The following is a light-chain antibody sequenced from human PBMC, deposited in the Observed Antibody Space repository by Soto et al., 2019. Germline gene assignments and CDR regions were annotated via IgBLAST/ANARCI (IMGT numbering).Light chain of an antibody. Sequence: IVMAQYTATLSVSRGERATLSCRARQSVSSNLAWYQQKPGQAPRLLIYGASTRATGIPARFSCSGSGPDFTLTISRLHSADLAVYYCRQYNNWPWTFGQGTKVDIK. CDR1: QSVSSN. CDR3: RQYNNWPWT. V-gene: IGKV3-15*01. J-gene: IGKJ1*01. CDR2: GAS.